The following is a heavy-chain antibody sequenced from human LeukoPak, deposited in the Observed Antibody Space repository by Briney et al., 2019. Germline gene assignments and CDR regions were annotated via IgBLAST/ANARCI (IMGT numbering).Heavy chain of an antibody. D-gene: IGHD1-26*01. CDR2: FFYSGTT. J-gene: IGHJ5*02. V-gene: IGHV4-30-4*01. CDR3: ARHVAVGETA. Sequence: SETLSLTCTVSGDSISSTDYFWSWIRQHPGKGLEWIGYFFYSGTTYYNPSLKSRVTISVDTSKSQFSLKLSSVTAADTAVYYCARHVAVGETAWGQGTLVTVSS. CDR1: GDSISSTDYF.